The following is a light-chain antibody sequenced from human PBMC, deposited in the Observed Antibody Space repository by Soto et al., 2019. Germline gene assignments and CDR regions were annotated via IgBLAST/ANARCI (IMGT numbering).Light chain of an antibody. Sequence: EIVLTQSPATLSLSPGERATLSCRASQSVSSYLAWYQQKPGQAPRLLIYDASNSATGIPARFSGSGSGTDFTXTXSXLEPEDFAVYYCQQRSNWPPWTFGQGTKVEIK. CDR2: DAS. V-gene: IGKV3-11*01. CDR3: QQRSNWPPWT. CDR1: QSVSSY. J-gene: IGKJ1*01.